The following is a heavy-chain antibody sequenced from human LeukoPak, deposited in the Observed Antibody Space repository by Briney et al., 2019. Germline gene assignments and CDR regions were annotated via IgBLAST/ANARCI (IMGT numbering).Heavy chain of an antibody. D-gene: IGHD6-6*01. CDR3: ARGTRSSSIAARLVY. CDR2: IYYSGST. J-gene: IGHJ4*02. Sequence: SQTLSLTCTVSGGSIGSGGYYWSWIRQHPGKGLEWIGYIYYSGSTYYNPSLKSRVTISVDTSKNQFSLKLSSVTAADTAVYYCARGTRSSSIAARLVYWGQGTLVTVSS. V-gene: IGHV4-31*03. CDR1: GGSIGSGGYY.